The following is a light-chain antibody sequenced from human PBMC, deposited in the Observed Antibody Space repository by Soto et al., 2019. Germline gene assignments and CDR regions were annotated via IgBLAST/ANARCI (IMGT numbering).Light chain of an antibody. V-gene: IGKV3-20*01. CDR2: GAS. J-gene: IGKJ1*01. Sequence: EIVMTQSPATLSVSPGERATLSCRASQRLSISYIAWYQQKPGQAPRLLIYGASSRATGIPDRFSGSGSGTDFTLTISRLEPEDFAVYYCQQYGSSPRTFGQGTKVDIK. CDR3: QQYGSSPRT. CDR1: QRLSISY.